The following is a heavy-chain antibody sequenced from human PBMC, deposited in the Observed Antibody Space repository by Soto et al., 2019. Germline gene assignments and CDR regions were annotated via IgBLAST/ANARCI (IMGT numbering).Heavy chain of an antibody. Sequence: ASVKVSCKASGYTFTTYDINWVRQAPGQGLEWMGWMNPYTGKAGYAQKFQGRVTMTRDNSISTAYMELSSLRSEDTAVYYCARRKERSGPNYFDYWGLGTLVTVTS. D-gene: IGHD6-25*01. CDR2: MNPYTGKA. J-gene: IGHJ4*02. V-gene: IGHV1-8*01. CDR1: GYTFTTYD. CDR3: ARRKERSGPNYFDY.